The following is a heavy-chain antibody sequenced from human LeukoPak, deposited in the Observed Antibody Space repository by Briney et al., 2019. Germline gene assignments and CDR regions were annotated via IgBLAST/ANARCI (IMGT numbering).Heavy chain of an antibody. CDR2: ISGSCGST. D-gene: IGHD2-2*01. J-gene: IGHJ6*03. CDR3: AKEGGYCSSTSCPYYMDV. CDR1: GFTFSSYA. V-gene: IGHV3-23*01. Sequence: GGTLRLSCAASGFTFSSYAMSWVRQAPAKGLEWVSAISGSCGSTYYADSVKGRFTISRDNSKNTLYLQMNSLRAEDTAVCYCAKEGGYCSSTSCPYYMDVWGKGTTVTVSS.